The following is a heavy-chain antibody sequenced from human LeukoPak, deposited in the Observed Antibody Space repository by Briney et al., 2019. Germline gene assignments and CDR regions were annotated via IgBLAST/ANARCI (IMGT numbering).Heavy chain of an antibody. Sequence: GRSLRLSCAATGFTFSSYAMHWVRQAPGKGLEWVAVISYDGSSKYYADSVKGRFTISRDNSKNTLYLQMNSLRAEDTAVYYCARDPFGILTGYPDYWGQGTLVTVSS. D-gene: IGHD3-9*01. CDR2: ISYDGSSK. CDR3: ARDPFGILTGYPDY. V-gene: IGHV3-30*04. J-gene: IGHJ4*02. CDR1: GFTFSSYA.